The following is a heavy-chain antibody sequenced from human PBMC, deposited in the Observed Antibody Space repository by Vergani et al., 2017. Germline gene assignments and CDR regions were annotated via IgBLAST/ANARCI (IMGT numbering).Heavy chain of an antibody. J-gene: IGHJ4*02. Sequence: QVQLQESGPGLVKPSEPLSLPCTVSGGSIRSYYWSWIRQPAGKGLEWIGRIYTSGSTNYNHSLKSRVTMSVDTSKNQFSLKLSSVTAADTAVYYCARVHSSSWDDYWGQGTLVTVSS. CDR1: GGSIRSYY. CDR2: IYTSGST. V-gene: IGHV4-4*07. D-gene: IGHD6-13*01. CDR3: ARVHSSSWDDY.